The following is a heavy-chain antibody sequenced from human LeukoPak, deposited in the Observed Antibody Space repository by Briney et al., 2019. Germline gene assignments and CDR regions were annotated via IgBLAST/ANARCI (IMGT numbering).Heavy chain of an antibody. CDR2: IIPIFPTP. CDR3: ARDLDY. Sequence: SVKVSCKASGGTFRNHAISWVRQASGQGLEWMGGIIPIFPTPNYAQRFQGRVTITTDGSTSTAYMELSSLTSDDTAVYYCARDLDYWGQGTLVTVSS. CDR1: GGTFRNHA. J-gene: IGHJ4*02. V-gene: IGHV1-69*05.